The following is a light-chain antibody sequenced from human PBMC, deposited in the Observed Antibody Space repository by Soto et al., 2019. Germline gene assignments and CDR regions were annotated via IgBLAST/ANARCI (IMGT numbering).Light chain of an antibody. CDR2: EGS. J-gene: IGLJ3*02. CDR1: SSDVGSYNL. V-gene: IGLV2-23*01. Sequence: QSVLAQPASVSGSPGQSITISCTGTSSDVGSYNLVSWYQQHPGKAPKLMIYEGSKRPSGVSNRFSGSKSGNTASLTISGLQAEDEADYYCCSYAGSSTLGVFGGGTQLTAL. CDR3: CSYAGSSTLGV.